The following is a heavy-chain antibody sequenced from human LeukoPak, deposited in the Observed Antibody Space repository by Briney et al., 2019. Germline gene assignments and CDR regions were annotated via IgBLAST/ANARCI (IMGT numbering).Heavy chain of an antibody. CDR3: ARRGYSYGVDAFDI. V-gene: IGHV3-48*01. CDR1: GFTFSSYS. CDR2: ISSSSSTI. D-gene: IGHD5-18*01. J-gene: IGHJ3*02. Sequence: GGSLRLSCAASGFTFSSYSMNWVRQAPGKGLEWVSYISSSSSTIYYADSVKGRFTISRDNAKNSLYLQMNSLRAEDTAVYYCARRGYSYGVDAFDIWGQGTMVTVSS.